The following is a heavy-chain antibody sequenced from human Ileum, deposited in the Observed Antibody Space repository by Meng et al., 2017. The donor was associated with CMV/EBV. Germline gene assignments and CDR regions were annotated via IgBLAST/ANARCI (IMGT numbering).Heavy chain of an antibody. D-gene: IGHD1-14*01. CDR1: GDSVSGDSAA. J-gene: IGHJ3*02. V-gene: IGHV6-1*01. CDR3: ARELNHWHSFDI. CDR2: TYYRSKWYK. Sequence: HAQLTTSGPGLMQPWQTLALTCAISGDSVSGDSAAWNWIRQSPSRGLEWLGRTYYRSKWYKDYSVSVKSRITINPDTSKNQFSLLLNSVTPEDTAVYYCARELNHWHSFDIWGQGTMVTVSS.